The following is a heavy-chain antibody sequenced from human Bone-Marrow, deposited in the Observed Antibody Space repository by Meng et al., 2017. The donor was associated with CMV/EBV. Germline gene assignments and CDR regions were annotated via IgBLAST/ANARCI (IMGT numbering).Heavy chain of an antibody. V-gene: IGHV4-39*07. J-gene: IGHJ4*02. CDR2: IYYSGST. D-gene: IGHD1-26*01. Sequence: SETLSLTCTVSGGFISSSSYYWGWIRQPPGKGLEWIGSIYYSGSTYYNPSLKSRVTISVDTSKNQFSLKLSSVTAADTAVYYCARASGWELLTPFDYWGQGTLVTVSS. CDR3: ARASGWELLTPFDY. CDR1: GGFISSSSYY.